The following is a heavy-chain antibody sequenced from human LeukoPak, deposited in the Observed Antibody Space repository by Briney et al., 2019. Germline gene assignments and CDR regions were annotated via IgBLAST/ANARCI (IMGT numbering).Heavy chain of an antibody. J-gene: IGHJ5*02. Sequence: ASVKVSCKASGYTFTSYGISWVRQAPGQGLEWMGWISAYNGNTNYAQKLQGRVTMTTDTSTSTAYTELRSLRSDDTAVYYCARGVTMVRGVISSGFDPWGQGTLVTVSS. CDR2: ISAYNGNT. V-gene: IGHV1-18*01. CDR1: GYTFTSYG. D-gene: IGHD3-10*01. CDR3: ARGVTMVRGVISSGFDP.